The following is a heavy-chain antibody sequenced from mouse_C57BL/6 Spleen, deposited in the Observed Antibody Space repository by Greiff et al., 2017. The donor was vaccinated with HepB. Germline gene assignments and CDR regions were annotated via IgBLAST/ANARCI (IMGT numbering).Heavy chain of an antibody. Sequence: QVQLQQPGAELVMPGASVKLSCKASGYTFTSYWMHWVKQRPGQGLEWIGEIHPSDSYTNYNQKFKGKSTLTVDKSSSTAYMQLSSLTSEDSAVYYCARLIDYWGQGTTLTVSS. CDR1: GYTFTSYW. V-gene: IGHV1-69*01. CDR2: IHPSDSYT. J-gene: IGHJ2*01. CDR3: ARLIDY.